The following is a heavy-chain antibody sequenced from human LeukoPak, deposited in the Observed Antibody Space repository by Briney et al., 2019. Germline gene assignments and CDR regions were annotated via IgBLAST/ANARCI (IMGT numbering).Heavy chain of an antibody. J-gene: IGHJ4*02. CDR1: GFTVSSNE. Sequence: GGSLRLSCAASGFTVSSNEMSWVRQAPGKGLEWVSYISSSGSTIYYADSVKGRFTISRDNAKNSLYLQMNSLRAEDTAVYYCARAAMVNYFDYWGQGTLVTVSS. D-gene: IGHD5-18*01. V-gene: IGHV3-48*03. CDR2: ISSSGSTI. CDR3: ARAAMVNYFDY.